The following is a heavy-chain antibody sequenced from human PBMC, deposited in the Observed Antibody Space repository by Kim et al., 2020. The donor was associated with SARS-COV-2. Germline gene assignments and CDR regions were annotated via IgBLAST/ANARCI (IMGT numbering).Heavy chain of an antibody. CDR2: RT. Sequence: RTYYADSVAGRFTVSRDYSNNTLYLQINSLRAEDTALYYCARESSGYPDYWGQGTLVTVSS. D-gene: IGHD3-22*01. J-gene: IGHJ4*02. CDR3: ARESSGYPDY. V-gene: IGHV3-33*01.